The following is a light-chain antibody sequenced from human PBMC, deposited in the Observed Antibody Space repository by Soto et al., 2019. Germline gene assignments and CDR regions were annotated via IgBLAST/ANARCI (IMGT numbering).Light chain of an antibody. CDR2: EVT. CDR3: SSYAGSNNFV. V-gene: IGLV2-8*01. J-gene: IGLJ1*01. Sequence: QSALTQPASVSGSPGQSITISCTGTSSDVGGYDYVSWYQQQPGKAPKLMIYEVTKRPSGVPDRVSASKSGNTASLTVSGLRAEDEADYYCSSYAGSNNFVFGSGTKLTVL. CDR1: SSDVGGYDY.